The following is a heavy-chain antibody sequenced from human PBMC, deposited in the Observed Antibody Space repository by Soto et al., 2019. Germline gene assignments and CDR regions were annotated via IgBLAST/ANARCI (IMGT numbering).Heavy chain of an antibody. J-gene: IGHJ4*02. CDR3: VKCVSGGHLDY. CDR1: GAPINNYY. Sequence: SETLSPTCTVSGAPINNYYWTWVRQPPGKRLGWIGAIYYTGRTTNNPSLRSRVTFSVATTKKQVSLSLTSVAPADTAVYSCVKCVSGGHLDYWGQGTLVTVSS. V-gene: IGHV4-59*01. CDR2: IYYTGRT. D-gene: IGHD6-25*01.